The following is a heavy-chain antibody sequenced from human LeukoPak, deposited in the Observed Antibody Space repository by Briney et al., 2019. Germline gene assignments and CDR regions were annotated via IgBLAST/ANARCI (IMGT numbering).Heavy chain of an antibody. CDR1: GASISGYY. Sequence: SETLSLTCTVSGASISGYYCSWIRQPPGKGLEWIGYINYSGSTNYNPSLKSRVTISVSTSKNQFSLKLSSVTAADTAVYYCASTQNYDLHFDYWGQGTLVTVSS. CDR3: ASTQNYDLHFDY. V-gene: IGHV4-59*01. J-gene: IGHJ4*02. D-gene: IGHD3-3*01. CDR2: INYSGST.